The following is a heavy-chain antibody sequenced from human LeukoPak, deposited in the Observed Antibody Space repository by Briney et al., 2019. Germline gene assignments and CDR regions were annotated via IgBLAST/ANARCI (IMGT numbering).Heavy chain of an antibody. V-gene: IGHV3-30*04. J-gene: IGHJ6*03. CDR2: ISYDGSNK. D-gene: IGHD5-18*01. CDR3: AKERGTAMVRSYYMDV. CDR1: GFTFSSYA. Sequence: GGSLRLSCAASGFTFSSYAMHWVRQAPGKGLERVAVISYDGSNKYYADSVKGRFTISRDNSKNTLYLQMNSLRAEDTAVYYCAKERGTAMVRSYYMDVWGKGTTVTVSS.